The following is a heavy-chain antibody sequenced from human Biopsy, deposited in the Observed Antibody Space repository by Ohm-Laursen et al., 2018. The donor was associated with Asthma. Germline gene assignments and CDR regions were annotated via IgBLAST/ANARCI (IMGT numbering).Heavy chain of an antibody. V-gene: IGHV3-9*01. D-gene: IGHD1-26*01. CDR3: AKGEGELLEATFDY. CDR2: ISWNSGSI. CDR1: GFTFDDYA. J-gene: IGHJ4*02. Sequence: SLRLSCSASGFTFDDYAMHWVRQAPGKGLEWVSGISWNSGSIGYADSVKGRFTISRDNAKNSLYLQMNSLRAEDTALYYCAKGEGELLEATFDYGGQGPLVTVSS.